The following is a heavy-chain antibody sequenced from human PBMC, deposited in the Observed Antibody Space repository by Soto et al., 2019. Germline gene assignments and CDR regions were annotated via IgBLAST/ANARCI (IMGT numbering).Heavy chain of an antibody. J-gene: IGHJ5*02. D-gene: IGHD3-16*02. V-gene: IGHV1-69*06. Sequence: QVQLVQSGAEVKKPGSSVKVSCKASGGTFISYAISWVRQAPGQGLEWMGGIIPIFGTANYAQKFQGRVKITAEKSTSTACKELRSLRSEDTDVYYCARSGEYYDYVWGSYRSGWFDPWGQGTLVTVSS. CDR2: IIPIFGTA. CDR3: ARSGEYYDYVWGSYRSGWFDP. CDR1: GGTFISYA.